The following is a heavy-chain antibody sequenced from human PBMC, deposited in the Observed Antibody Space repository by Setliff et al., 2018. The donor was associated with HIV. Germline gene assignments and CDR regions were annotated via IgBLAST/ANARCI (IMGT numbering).Heavy chain of an antibody. Sequence: PGESLKISCKGSGYSFTSYWIGWVRQMPGKGLEWMGIIYPGDSDTIYSPSFQGQVTISADKSISAAYLQWSSLKASDTAMYYCASGYCTAGACSRAFETWGQGTMVTVSS. V-gene: IGHV5-51*01. CDR3: ASGYCTAGACSRAFET. CDR2: IYPGDSDT. J-gene: IGHJ3*02. D-gene: IGHD2-8*02. CDR1: GYSFTSYW.